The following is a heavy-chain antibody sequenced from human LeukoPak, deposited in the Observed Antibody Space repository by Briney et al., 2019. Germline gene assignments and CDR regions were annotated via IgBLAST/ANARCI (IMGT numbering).Heavy chain of an antibody. CDR2: ISWNSGSI. CDR1: GFTFDDYA. Sequence: GGSLRLSCAASGFTFDDYAMHWVRQAPGKGLEWVSGISWNSGSIGYADSVKGRFTISRDNSKNMLYLQMNSLRAEDTAVYYCAKFGFCSSTSCPAPYWGQGTLVTVSS. J-gene: IGHJ4*02. V-gene: IGHV3-9*01. D-gene: IGHD2-2*01. CDR3: AKFGFCSSTSCPAPY.